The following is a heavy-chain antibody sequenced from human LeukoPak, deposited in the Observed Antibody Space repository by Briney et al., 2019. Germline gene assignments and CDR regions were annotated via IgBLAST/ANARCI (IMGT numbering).Heavy chain of an antibody. CDR1: GFTFRSYD. J-gene: IGHJ5*02. CDR3: AKVVDGQWLVRGWFDP. CDR2: IGTAGDT. D-gene: IGHD6-19*01. V-gene: IGHV3-13*04. Sequence: GGSLRLSCVASGFTFRSYDMFWVRQPTGKGLEWVSTIGTAGDTNYADSVKGRFTISRENAKNSLYLQMNSLRAGDTAVYYCAKVVDGQWLVRGWFDPWGQGTLVTVSS.